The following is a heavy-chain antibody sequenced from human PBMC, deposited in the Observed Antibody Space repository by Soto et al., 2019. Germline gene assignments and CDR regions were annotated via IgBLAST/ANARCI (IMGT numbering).Heavy chain of an antibody. CDR2: IKHTGSF. CDR3: ARGDVGDLYFYYFGLDV. Sequence: RSETLSLTCSVSGGPVIGYHCIWSRHYACKGLEWIAEIKHTGSFHYNPSLLSRVTMSVDTSKNQFSLNLSSVTAADTAVYYCARGDVGDLYFYYFGLDVWGQGTTVTVSS. CDR1: GGPVIGYH. J-gene: IGHJ6*02. D-gene: IGHD3-10*01. V-gene: IGHV4-34*01.